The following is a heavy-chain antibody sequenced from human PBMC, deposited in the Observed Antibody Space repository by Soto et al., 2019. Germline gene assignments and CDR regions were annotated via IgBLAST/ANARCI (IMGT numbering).Heavy chain of an antibody. CDR3: AKRSITTLLYYYYGMDV. J-gene: IGHJ6*02. V-gene: IGHV3-23*01. CDR2: ISGSGGST. Sequence: PGGSLRLSCAASGFTLSSYAMSWVRQAPGKGLEWVSAISGSGGSTYYADSVKGRFTISRDNSKNTLYLQMNSLRAEDTAVYYCAKRSITTLLYYYYGMDVWGQGTTVTVSS. D-gene: IGHD3-10*01. CDR1: GFTLSSYA.